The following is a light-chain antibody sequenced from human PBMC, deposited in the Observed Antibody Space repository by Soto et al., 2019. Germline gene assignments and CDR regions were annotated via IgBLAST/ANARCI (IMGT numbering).Light chain of an antibody. CDR3: QQYSSYWT. J-gene: IGKJ1*01. V-gene: IGKV1-5*03. CDR1: QDLDKW. CDR2: KSS. Sequence: ILMSQSPSSLSASVGDRVTITCRASQDLDKWLAWYQQKPGKAPTLLIYKSSTLREGVQSRFSGFVSGTEYILTISDLQPDDFGTYYCQQYSSYWTFGQGTMVEIK.